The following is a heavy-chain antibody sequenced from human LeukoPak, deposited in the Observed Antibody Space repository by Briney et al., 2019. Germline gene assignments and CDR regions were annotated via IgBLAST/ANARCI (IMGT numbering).Heavy chain of an antibody. D-gene: IGHD3-22*01. CDR2: ISGSGGST. Sequence: SGGSLGLSCAASGFPFSSYAMSWVRQAPGKGLEWVSAISGSGGSTYYADSVKGRFTISRDNSKNTLYLQMNSLRAGDTAVYYCAKDDTPMIVVVITTFSYWGQGTLVTVSS. CDR1: GFPFSSYA. V-gene: IGHV3-23*01. CDR3: AKDDTPMIVVVITTFSY. J-gene: IGHJ4*02.